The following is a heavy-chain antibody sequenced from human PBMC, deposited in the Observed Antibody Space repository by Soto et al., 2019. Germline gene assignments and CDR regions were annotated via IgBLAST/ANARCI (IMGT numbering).Heavy chain of an antibody. J-gene: IGHJ6*03. D-gene: IGHD2-2*01. CDR1: GGSISSGGYY. V-gene: IGHV4-31*03. CDR3: ARASPAAPYYYYYYYMDV. Sequence: SETLSLTCTVSGGSISSGGYYWSWIRQHPGKGLEWIGYIYYSGSTYYNPSLKSRVTISVDTSKNQFSLKLSSVTAADTAVYYCARASPAAPYYYYYYYMDVWGKGTTVTVSS. CDR2: IYYSGST.